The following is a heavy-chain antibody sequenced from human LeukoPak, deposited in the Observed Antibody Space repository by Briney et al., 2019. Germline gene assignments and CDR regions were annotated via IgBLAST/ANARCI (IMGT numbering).Heavy chain of an antibody. CDR3: AKGPPSGYYRLDTGLTTGFYDY. J-gene: IGHJ4*02. CDR2: ISWNSGSI. CDR1: GFTFDDYA. Sequence: GGSLRLSCTASGFTFDDYAMHWVRHAPGKGLEWVSGISWNSGSIGYADSVKGRFTISRDNAKNSLYLQMNSLRAEDTALYYCAKGPPSGYYRLDTGLTTGFYDYWGQGTLVTVSS. V-gene: IGHV3-9*01. D-gene: IGHD3-22*01.